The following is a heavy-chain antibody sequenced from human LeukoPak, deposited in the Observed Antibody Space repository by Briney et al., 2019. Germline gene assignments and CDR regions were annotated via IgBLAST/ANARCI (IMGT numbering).Heavy chain of an antibody. CDR2: INKDGSDK. CDR3: ARDAGYGGNSDY. Sequence: GGSLRLSCAASGFTFNMYWMTWVRQAPGQGLESVAYINKDGSDKYYVDYVKGRFTVSRGNAKNSLYLQMNSLRAEDTAVYYCARDAGYGGNSDYWGQGTLVTVSS. D-gene: IGHD4-23*01. V-gene: IGHV3-7*01. J-gene: IGHJ4*02. CDR1: GFTFNMYW.